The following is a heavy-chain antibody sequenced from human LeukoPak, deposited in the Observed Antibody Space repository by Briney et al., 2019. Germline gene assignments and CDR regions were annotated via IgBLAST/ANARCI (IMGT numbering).Heavy chain of an antibody. V-gene: IGHV3-53*01. D-gene: IGHD1-14*01. CDR1: GFTVSNNY. CDR2: IYSGGST. CDR3: AKYLTARGPPYALDV. J-gene: IGHJ6*02. Sequence: GGSLRLSCAASGFTVSNNYITWIRQAPGKGLEWVSVIYSGGSTYYADSVKGRFTISRDNSKNTLYLQMNSLRAEDTAVYYCAKYLTARGPPYALDVWGQGTTVTVSS.